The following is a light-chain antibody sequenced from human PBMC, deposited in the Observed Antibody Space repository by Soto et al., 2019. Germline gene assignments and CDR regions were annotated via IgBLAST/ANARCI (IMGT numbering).Light chain of an antibody. CDR1: SSDVGGYNY. CDR2: EVS. J-gene: IGLJ2*01. V-gene: IGLV2-14*01. CDR3: SSYTSSSTVV. Sequence: QSVLTQPASVSGSPGQSITISCTGTSSDVGGYNYVSWYQQHPGKAPKLMIYEVSNRPSGVSNRFSGSESGNTASLTISGLQTEDEANYYCSSYTSSSTVVFGGETKLTVL.